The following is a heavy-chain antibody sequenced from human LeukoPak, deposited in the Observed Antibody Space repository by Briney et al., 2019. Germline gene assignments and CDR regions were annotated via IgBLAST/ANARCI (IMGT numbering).Heavy chain of an antibody. V-gene: IGHV3-23*01. CDR2: VSGATGNS. CDR3: AKEIFSGLLYIDY. CDR1: GFTFSTYG. J-gene: IGHJ4*02. Sequence: GGSLRLSCAASGFTFSTYGMNWVRQAPGKGLEWVSSVSGATGNSYYVGSEKGRFTISRDDSKNTLYLQMNSLRAEDTAVYYCAKEIFSGLLYIDYWGQGTLVTVSS. D-gene: IGHD5-12*01.